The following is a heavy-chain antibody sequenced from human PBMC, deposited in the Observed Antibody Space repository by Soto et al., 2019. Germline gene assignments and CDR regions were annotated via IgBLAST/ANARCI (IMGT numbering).Heavy chain of an antibody. J-gene: IGHJ4*02. CDR1: GYSFTSYW. CDR2: IYLSDSDT. V-gene: IGHV5-51*01. D-gene: IGHD6-19*01. Sequence: PGESLKISCKGSGYSFTSYWIAWVRQTPGKGLEWMGIIYLSDSDTRYSPSFQGRVTISADKSISTAYLQWSSLQASDTAMYYCARYSSGWPYYFDYWGQGTLVTVSS. CDR3: ARYSSGWPYYFDY.